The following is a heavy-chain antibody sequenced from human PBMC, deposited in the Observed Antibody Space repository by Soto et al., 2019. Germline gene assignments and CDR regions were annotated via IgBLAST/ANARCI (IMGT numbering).Heavy chain of an antibody. CDR1: GYTLTELS. V-gene: IGHV1-24*01. CDR3: ATTPRYDGIYYFHY. CDR2: FDPEDGET. D-gene: IGHD5-12*01. J-gene: IGHJ4*02. Sequence: ASVKVSYKVSGYTLTELSMHWVRQAPGKGLEWMGGFDPEDGETIYAQKFQGRVTMTEDTSTDTAYMELSSLRSEDTAVYYCATTPRYDGIYYFHYWGQGTLVTVSS.